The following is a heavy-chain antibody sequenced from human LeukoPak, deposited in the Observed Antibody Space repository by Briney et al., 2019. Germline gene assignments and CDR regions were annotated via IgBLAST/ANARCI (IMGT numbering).Heavy chain of an antibody. V-gene: IGHV1-46*01. J-gene: IGHJ3*02. CDR1: GYTFTSYY. D-gene: IGHD1-26*01. Sequence: ASVKVSCKASGYTFTSYYMNWVRQAPGQGLEWMGIINPGGGSTIYAQKFQGRVTMTRDMSTSTVYMELSSLRSEDTAVYYCARVESWEHSGSSQDAFDIWGQGTMVTVSS. CDR3: ARVESWEHSGSSQDAFDI. CDR2: INPGGGST.